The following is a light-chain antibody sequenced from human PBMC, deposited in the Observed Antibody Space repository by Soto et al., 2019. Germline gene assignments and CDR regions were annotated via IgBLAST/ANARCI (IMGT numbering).Light chain of an antibody. J-gene: IGKJ4*01. CDR1: QGISNS. Sequence: DFQMTQSPSSLSASVGDRVTITCRASQGISNSLAWYQQKPGKVPKLLISAASTLQSGVTSRFSGSGSVTDFTLTISSLQPEDVATYYCQKYDGVPLTFGGGTKVEIK. V-gene: IGKV1-27*01. CDR3: QKYDGVPLT. CDR2: AAS.